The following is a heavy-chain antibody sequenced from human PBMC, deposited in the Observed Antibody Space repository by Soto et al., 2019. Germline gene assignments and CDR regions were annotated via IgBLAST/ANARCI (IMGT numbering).Heavy chain of an antibody. V-gene: IGHV3-23*01. CDR3: AKVFTSESHFDY. CDR2: NSGRGGST. Sequence: EVQLLESGGGLVQPGGSLRLSCAASGFTFSSYAMSCVRQAPWEGMEWVSANSGRGGSTYYAYSVKGRFTISRDNSKNTLDPKMNSPRAQDTAGFYGAKVFTSESHFDYWGQRTLVTVSS. J-gene: IGHJ4*02. CDR1: GFTFSSYA.